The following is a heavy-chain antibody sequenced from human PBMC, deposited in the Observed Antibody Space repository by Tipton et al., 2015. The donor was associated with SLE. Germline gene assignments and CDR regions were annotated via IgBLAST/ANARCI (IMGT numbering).Heavy chain of an antibody. CDR3: ARGGYYDSSSGSAFDI. D-gene: IGHD3-22*01. V-gene: IGHV4-59*11. Sequence: TLSLTCTVSGGSISSHYWSWIRQPPGKGLEWIGYIYYSGSTNYNPSLKSRVTLSVDTSKNQFSLKLSSVTAADTAVYYCARGGYYDSSSGSAFDIWGQGTMVTVSS. CDR2: IYYSGST. CDR1: GGSISSHY. J-gene: IGHJ3*02.